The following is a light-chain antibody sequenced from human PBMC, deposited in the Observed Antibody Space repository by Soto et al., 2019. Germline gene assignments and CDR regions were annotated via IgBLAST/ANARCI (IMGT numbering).Light chain of an antibody. Sequence: QAVVTQESSLTVSPGGTITLTCGSSTGAVTSGHHPYWLQQKPGQAPRSLIYDTSNKQSWTPARFSGSLLGGKAALTLSGAQPEDEADYYCMLTSSGPWVFGGGTKLTVL. CDR1: TGAVTSGHH. CDR3: MLTSSGPWV. V-gene: IGLV7-46*01. J-gene: IGLJ3*02. CDR2: DTS.